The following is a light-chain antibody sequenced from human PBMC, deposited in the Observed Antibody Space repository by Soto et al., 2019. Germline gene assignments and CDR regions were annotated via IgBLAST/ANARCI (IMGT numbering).Light chain of an antibody. CDR3: QQSSTTLYT. J-gene: IGKJ2*01. Sequence: DIQMTQSPSTLSGSVGDRVTITCRASQTISSWLAWYQQKPGKAPKLLIYKASSLQSGVPSRFSGGGSGTDFTLTISSLQPEDFAFYYCQQSSTTLYTFGQGTNLEIK. CDR1: QTISSW. V-gene: IGKV1-5*03. CDR2: KAS.